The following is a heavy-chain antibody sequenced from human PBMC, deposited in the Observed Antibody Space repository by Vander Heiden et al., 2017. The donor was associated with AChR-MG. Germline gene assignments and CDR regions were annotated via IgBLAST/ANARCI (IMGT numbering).Heavy chain of an antibody. V-gene: IGHV3-30*18. CDR3: AKDRDSSGWLNWFDP. CDR2: ISYDGSNK. D-gene: IGHD6-19*01. CDR1: GFTFSSYG. Sequence: VQLVESGGGVVQPGRSLRLSCAASGFTFSSYGMNWVRQAPGKGLEWVAVISYDGSNKYYADSVKGRFTISRDNSKNTLYLQMNSLRAEDTAVYYCAKDRDSSGWLNWFDPWGQGTLVTVSS. J-gene: IGHJ5*02.